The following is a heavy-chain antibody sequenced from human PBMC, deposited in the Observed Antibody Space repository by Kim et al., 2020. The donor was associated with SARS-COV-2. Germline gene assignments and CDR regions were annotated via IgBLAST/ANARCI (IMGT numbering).Heavy chain of an antibody. J-gene: IGHJ6*02. V-gene: IGHV3-74*01. CDR2: T. D-gene: IGHD2-15*01. Sequence: TTYAESVKGRVTIYRDNAKNTLYLPMNSLRDEDTAVYYCPRGDISYGMDVWGQGTTVTVSS. CDR3: PRGDISYGMDV.